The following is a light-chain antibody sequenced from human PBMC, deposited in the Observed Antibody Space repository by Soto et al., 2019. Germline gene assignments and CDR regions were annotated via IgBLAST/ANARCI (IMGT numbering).Light chain of an antibody. CDR3: QQYTSYSWT. J-gene: IGKJ1*01. CDR2: DAS. V-gene: IGKV1-33*01. Sequence: DFQMTQAAFSLSASVGDRVTITCQASQDISNHLNWYQQKPGKAPKLLIYDASNVETGVPSRFSGSGSGTDFTLIISSLQPDDFATYYCQQYTSYSWTFGQGTKVDIK. CDR1: QDISNH.